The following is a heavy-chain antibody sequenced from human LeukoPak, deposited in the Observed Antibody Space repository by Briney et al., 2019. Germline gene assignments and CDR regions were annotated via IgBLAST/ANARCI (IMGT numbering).Heavy chain of an antibody. CDR1: GGSFSGYY. CDR3: ATLVVPAATVYYGMDV. J-gene: IGHJ6*02. V-gene: IGHV4-34*01. Sequence: SETLSLTCAAYGGSFSGYYWSWIRQPPGKGLEWIGAINHSGSTNYNPSLKSRVTISVYTSKNQFSLKLSSVTAADTAVYYCATLVVPAATVYYGMDVWGQGTTVTVSS. D-gene: IGHD2-2*01. CDR2: INHSGST.